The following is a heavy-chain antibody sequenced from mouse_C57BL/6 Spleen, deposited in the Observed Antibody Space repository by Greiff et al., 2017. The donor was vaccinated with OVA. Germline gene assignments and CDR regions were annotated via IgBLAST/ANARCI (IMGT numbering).Heavy chain of an antibody. CDR1: GFTFSNYW. CDR3: TGRRNGYYFDY. Sequence: EVHLVESGGGLVQPGGSMKLSCVASGFTFSNYWMNWVRQSPEKGLEWVAQIRLKSDNYETHYAESVKGRFTISRDDSKSSVYLQMNNLSAEDTGIYYCTGRRNGYYFDYWGQGTTLTVSS. V-gene: IGHV6-3*01. J-gene: IGHJ2*01. CDR2: IRLKSDNYET.